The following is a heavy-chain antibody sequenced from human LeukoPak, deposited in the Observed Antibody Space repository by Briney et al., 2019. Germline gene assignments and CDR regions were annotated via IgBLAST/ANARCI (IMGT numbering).Heavy chain of an antibody. Sequence: SETLSLTCAVSGGSISSSNWRSWVRQPPGKGLEWIGEIYHSGSTNYNPSLKSRVTISVDKSKNQFSLKLSSVTAADTAVYYCARGPSHPYYYYGMDVWGQGTTVTVSS. CDR1: GGSISSSNW. V-gene: IGHV4-4*02. J-gene: IGHJ6*02. CDR3: ARGPSHPYYYYGMDV. CDR2: IYHSGST.